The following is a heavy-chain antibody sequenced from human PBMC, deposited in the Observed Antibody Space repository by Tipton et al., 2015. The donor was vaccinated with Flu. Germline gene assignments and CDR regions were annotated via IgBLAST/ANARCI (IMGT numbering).Heavy chain of an antibody. CDR1: DGSISSSSHY. CDR2: IYYTGYP. J-gene: IGHJ5*01. Sequence: TLSLTCSVSDGSISSSSHYWGWIRQSPGRGLEWVGSIYYTGYPYHKPSLKSRLAMSIDTSKIQCSLRLSSMTAADTAVYYCAKVKFGWVESWAQGILITV. V-gene: IGHV4-39*07. D-gene: IGHD3-16*01. CDR3: AKVKFGWVES.